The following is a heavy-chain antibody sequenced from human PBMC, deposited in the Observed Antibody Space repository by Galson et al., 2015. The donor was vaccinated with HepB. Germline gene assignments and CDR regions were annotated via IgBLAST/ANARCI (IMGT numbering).Heavy chain of an antibody. J-gene: IGHJ6*03. CDR3: ARGGTPPKDYYYYMDV. Sequence: VKVSCKVSGYTFTDYYMHWVQQAPGKGLEWMGLVDPEDGETIYAEKFQGRVTITADTSTDTAYMELSSLRSEDTAVYYCARGGTPPKDYYYYMDVWGKGTTVTVSS. V-gene: IGHV1-69-2*01. CDR1: GYTFTDYY. D-gene: IGHD3-10*01. CDR2: VDPEDGET.